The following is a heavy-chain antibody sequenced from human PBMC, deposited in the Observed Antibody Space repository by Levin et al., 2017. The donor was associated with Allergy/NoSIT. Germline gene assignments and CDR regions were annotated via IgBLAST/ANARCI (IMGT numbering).Heavy chain of an antibody. CDR1: GGSFSGYY. Sequence: SETLSLTCAVYGGSFSGYYWSWIRQPPGKGLEWIGEINHSGSTNYNPSLKSRVTISVDTSKNQFSLKLSSVTAADTAVYYCARGTNPRISSIAARPGGRVVNFDLWGRGTLVTVSS. V-gene: IGHV4-34*01. CDR3: ARGTNPRISSIAARPGGRVVNFDL. D-gene: IGHD6-6*01. J-gene: IGHJ2*01. CDR2: INHSGST.